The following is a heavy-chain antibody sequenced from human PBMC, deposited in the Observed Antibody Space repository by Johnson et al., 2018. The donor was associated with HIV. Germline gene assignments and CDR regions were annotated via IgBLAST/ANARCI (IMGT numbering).Heavy chain of an antibody. CDR2: IYSGGRT. CDR1: GFTVSTNY. J-gene: IGHJ3*02. D-gene: IGHD6-6*01. Sequence: VQLVESGGGLIQPGGSLRLSCAASGFTVSTNYMSWVRQAPGKGLEWVSIIYSGGRTYYADSVKGRFTISRDNSKNTLYLQMNSLRAEDTAVYYCASSPMRYSSSAYAFDIWGQGTMVTVSS. V-gene: IGHV3-66*03. CDR3: ASSPMRYSSSAYAFDI.